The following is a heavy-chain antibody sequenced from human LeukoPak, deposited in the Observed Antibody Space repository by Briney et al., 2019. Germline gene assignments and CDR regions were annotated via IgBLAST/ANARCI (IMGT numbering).Heavy chain of an antibody. V-gene: IGHV4-59*01. CDR3: ASGGSDCGGDCPFDY. CDR1: GGSISSYY. J-gene: IGHJ4*02. Sequence: SESLSLTCSVSGGSISSYYWSWIRQPPGKGLEWIGYIYYSGSTNYNPSLKSRVTISVDTSKNQFSLKLSSVTAADTAVYYCASGGSDCGGDCPFDYWGQGTLVTVSS. D-gene: IGHD2-21*02. CDR2: IYYSGST.